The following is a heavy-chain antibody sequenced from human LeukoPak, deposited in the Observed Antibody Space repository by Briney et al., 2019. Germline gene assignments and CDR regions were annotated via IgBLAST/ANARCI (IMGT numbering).Heavy chain of an antibody. V-gene: IGHV4-34*01. CDR3: ARVRVKQQLVRKTYYYYYMDV. CDR1: GGSFSGYY. J-gene: IGHJ6*03. D-gene: IGHD6-13*01. Sequence: SETLSLTCAVYGGSFSGYYWSWIRQPPGKGLEWIGEINHSGSTNYNPSLKSRVTISVDTSKNQFSLKLSSVTAADTAVYYCARVRVKQQLVRKTYYYYYMDVWGKGTTVTISS. CDR2: INHSGST.